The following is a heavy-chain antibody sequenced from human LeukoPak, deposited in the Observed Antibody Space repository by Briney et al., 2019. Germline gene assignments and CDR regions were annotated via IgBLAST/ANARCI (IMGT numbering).Heavy chain of an antibody. Sequence: PGGSLRLSCAASGFTFSSYGMHWVRQAPGKGLEWVAFIRYDGSNKYYADSVKGRFTISRDNSKNTLYLQMNSLRAEDTAVYYCAKGAEYDSSGYYLFDYWGQGTLVTVSS. V-gene: IGHV3-30*02. J-gene: IGHJ4*02. CDR2: IRYDGSNK. CDR3: AKGAEYDSSGYYLFDY. CDR1: GFTFSSYG. D-gene: IGHD3-22*01.